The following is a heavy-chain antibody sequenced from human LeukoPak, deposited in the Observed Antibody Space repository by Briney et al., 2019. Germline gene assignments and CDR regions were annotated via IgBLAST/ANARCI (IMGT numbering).Heavy chain of an antibody. D-gene: IGHD6-13*01. J-gene: IGHJ3*02. Sequence: ASVKVSCKVSGYTLSDLSMHWVRQAPGKGLEWMGGFDPEDGETIYAQTFQDRVTMTEDTSTDTAYMELSSLRSEDTAVYYCAADTSRIPGIAVDGFDIWGQGILVTVSS. CDR1: GYTLSDLS. CDR3: AADTSRIPGIAVDGFDI. CDR2: FDPEDGET. V-gene: IGHV1-24*01.